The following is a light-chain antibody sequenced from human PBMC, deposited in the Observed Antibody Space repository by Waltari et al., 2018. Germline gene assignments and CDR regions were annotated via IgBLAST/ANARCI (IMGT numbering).Light chain of an antibody. V-gene: IGLV2-14*03. J-gene: IGLJ1*01. CDR1: TRDVGRYYY. Sequence: QSALTHPAPVSGSPGQSFTISSPGTTRDVGRYYYDFWYQQHPGKALKLMIYDVSDRPSGISDRFSGSKSANTASLTISGLQAEDEADYFCCSYASSSSTPFVFGSGTKVTVL. CDR2: DVS. CDR3: CSYASSSSTPFV.